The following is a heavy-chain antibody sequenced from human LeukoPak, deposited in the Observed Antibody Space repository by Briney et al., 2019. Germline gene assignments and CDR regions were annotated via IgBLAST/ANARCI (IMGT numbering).Heavy chain of an antibody. D-gene: IGHD1-1*01. J-gene: IGHJ4*02. Sequence: PGGSLRPSCAASGFIFSDYSMNWVRQAPGKGLEWISYIGIDSGNTKYADSVKGRFTISADSARNSLYLQMNSLRVEDTAVYYCARDHNYAFDNWGQGTLVTVSS. V-gene: IGHV3-48*04. CDR2: IGIDSGNT. CDR3: ARDHNYAFDN. CDR1: GFIFSDYS.